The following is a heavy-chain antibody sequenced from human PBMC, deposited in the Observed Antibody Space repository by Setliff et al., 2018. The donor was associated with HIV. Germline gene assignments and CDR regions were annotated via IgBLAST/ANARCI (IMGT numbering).Heavy chain of an antibody. J-gene: IGHJ3*02. D-gene: IGHD4-17*01. CDR2: IYPGDSDT. CDR1: GYSFTTYW. V-gene: IGHV5-51*01. CDR3: ARQPIRWSDAFDI. Sequence: GESLKISCKGSGYSFTTYWIGWVRQMPGKGLEWMGIIYPGDSDTRYSPSFQGQVTISADKSISTAYLQWSSLKASDTAMYYCARQPIRWSDAFDIWGQGTMVPSPQ.